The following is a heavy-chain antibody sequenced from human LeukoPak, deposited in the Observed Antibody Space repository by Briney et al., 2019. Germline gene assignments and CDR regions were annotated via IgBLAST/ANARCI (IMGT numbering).Heavy chain of an antibody. V-gene: IGHV3-64*01. D-gene: IGHD6-6*01. J-gene: IGHJ6*03. CDR3: ARVRGSSWSFYYMDV. CDR2: LSSDGVST. CDR1: GFTLSSYA. Sequence: GGSLRLSCAASGFTLSSYAMDWVRQAPGKGLEFVSGLSSDGVSTYYANSVGGRFTISRDDFKNTLYLQMGSLTTEDLGVYYCARVRGSSWSFYYMDVWGKGTTVTVSS.